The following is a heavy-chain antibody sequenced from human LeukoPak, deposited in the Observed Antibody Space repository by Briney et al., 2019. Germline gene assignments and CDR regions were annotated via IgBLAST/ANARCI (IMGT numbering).Heavy chain of an antibody. CDR2: IWYDGGNK. CDR1: EFTFSSYG. CDR3: AKDLGFGSSCPLY. J-gene: IGHJ4*02. V-gene: IGHV3-33*06. Sequence: AGGSLRLSCVASEFTFSSYGMHWVRQAPGKGLEWVAVIWYDGGNKYYADSVKGRFTISRDNSKNTLYLQMNSLRAEDTAVYYCAKDLGFGSSCPLYWGQGTLVTVSS. D-gene: IGHD6-13*01.